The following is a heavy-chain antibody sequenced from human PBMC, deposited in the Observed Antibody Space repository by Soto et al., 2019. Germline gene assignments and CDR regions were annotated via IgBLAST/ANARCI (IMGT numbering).Heavy chain of an antibody. CDR3: ARDAWDITGTGGYDY. D-gene: IGHD1-7*01. V-gene: IGHV4-61*01. CDR1: GGSVSSGSYY. Sequence: SETLSLTCTVSGGSVSSGSYYWSWIRQPPGKGLEWIGYIYYSGSTNYNPSLKSRVTISVDTSKNQFSLKPSSVTAADTAVYYCARDAWDITGTGGYDYWGQGTLVTVSS. CDR2: IYYSGST. J-gene: IGHJ4*02.